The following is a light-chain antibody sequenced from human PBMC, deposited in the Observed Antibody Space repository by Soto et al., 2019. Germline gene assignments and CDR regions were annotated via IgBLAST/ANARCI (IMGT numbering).Light chain of an antibody. CDR2: GAS. V-gene: IGKV3-20*01. CDR1: QSVSNNY. Sequence: EIVLTPSPGTLSLSPVERATLSCRASQSVSNNYLAWYQQKPGQAPRLLIYGASNRATGIPDRFSGSGSGTDFTLTISRLEPEDFAVYYCQQYGSSPWTFGQGTKVDIK. J-gene: IGKJ1*01. CDR3: QQYGSSPWT.